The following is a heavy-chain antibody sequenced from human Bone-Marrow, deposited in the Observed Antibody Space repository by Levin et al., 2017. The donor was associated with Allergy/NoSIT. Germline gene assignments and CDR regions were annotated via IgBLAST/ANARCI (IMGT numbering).Heavy chain of an antibody. CDR3: AKDLEFYGSRSLGN. CDR1: GFTFSNYA. J-gene: IGHJ4*02. V-gene: IGHV3-23*01. Sequence: AGGSLRLSCAASGFTFSNYAMSWVRQAPGKGLEWVSGISGSGDSTYDGDSVKGRLTITRDNSKNTLYPQMNSLRAEGTAVYYCAKDLEFYGSRSLGNWGQGTLVTVSS. CDR2: ISGSGDST. D-gene: IGHD3-10*01.